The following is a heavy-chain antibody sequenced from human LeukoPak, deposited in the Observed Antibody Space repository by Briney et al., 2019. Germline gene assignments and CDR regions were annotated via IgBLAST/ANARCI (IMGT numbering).Heavy chain of an antibody. D-gene: IGHD3-22*01. Sequence: GGSLRLSCAAAEFSVGSNYMTWVREAPGKVLEWVSVIYSGGSTYYADSVKGRFTISRDNSKNTLYLQMNSLRAEDTAVYYCAREYYYDSSGYYDYWGQGTLVTVSS. CDR3: AREYYYDSSGYYDY. J-gene: IGHJ4*02. V-gene: IGHV3-53*01. CDR1: EFSVGSNY. CDR2: IYSGGST.